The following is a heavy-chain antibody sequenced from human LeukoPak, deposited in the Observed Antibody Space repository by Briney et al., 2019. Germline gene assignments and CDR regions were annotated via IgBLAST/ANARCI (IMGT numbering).Heavy chain of an antibody. J-gene: IGHJ4*02. CDR1: GFTFSSYA. CDR2: ISYDGSNK. CDR3: ASQNLIAVPGYYFDY. Sequence: GGSLRLSCAASGFTFSSYAMHWARQAPGKGLEWVAVISYDGSNKYYADSVKGRFTISRDNSKNTLYLQMNSLRAEDTAVYYCASQNLIAVPGYYFDYWGQGTLVTVSS. V-gene: IGHV3-30-3*01. D-gene: IGHD6-19*01.